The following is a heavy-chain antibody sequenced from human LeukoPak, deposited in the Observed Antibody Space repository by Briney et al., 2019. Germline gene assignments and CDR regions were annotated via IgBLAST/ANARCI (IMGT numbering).Heavy chain of an antibody. V-gene: IGHV3-69-1*01. CDR1: GFTLGTYD. J-gene: IGHJ4*02. Sequence: GGSLGLSCAASGFTLGTYDMYWVRQAAGKGLEWISFFDLSGTTYYADSVKGRFTISRDNAENSLFLQMNTLRAEDTAVYYCARGAGPYGDYRDYWGQGTLVTVSS. CDR2: FDLSGTT. CDR3: ARGAGPYGDYRDY. D-gene: IGHD4-17*01.